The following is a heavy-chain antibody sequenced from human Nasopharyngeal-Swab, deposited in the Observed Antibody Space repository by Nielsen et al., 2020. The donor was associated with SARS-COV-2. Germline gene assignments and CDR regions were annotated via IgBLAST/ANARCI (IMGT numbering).Heavy chain of an antibody. V-gene: IGHV3-43*01. CDR1: GFTFDDYT. J-gene: IGHJ6*01. CDR2: INWSGHSA. D-gene: IGHD3-22*01. CDR3: AKEATRGWPHYKYDMDV. Sequence: GSLRLSCAASGFTFDDYTMYWVRQAPGKGLECVSLINWSGHSASYADSVKGRFTISRDNSKNSLYLEMHSLRTEDTGLYYCAKEATRGWPHYKYDMDVWGQGTTVTVSS.